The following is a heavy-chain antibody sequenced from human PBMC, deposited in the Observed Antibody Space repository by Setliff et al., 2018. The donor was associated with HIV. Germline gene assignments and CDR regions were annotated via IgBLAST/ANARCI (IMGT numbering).Heavy chain of an antibody. CDR1: GYSFTDYY. V-gene: IGHV1-2*04. CDR2: INPKRDGT. CDR3: ARGMDYYDTSGYYQYYFDY. J-gene: IGHJ4*02. D-gene: IGHD3-22*01. Sequence: ASVKVSCKASGYSFTDYYIHWVRQAPGQGLEWMGWINPKRDGTNYAQKLQGWITMTRDTSISTAYMELSRLRSDDTAVYYCARGMDYYDTSGYYQYYFDYWGQGTMVTVSS.